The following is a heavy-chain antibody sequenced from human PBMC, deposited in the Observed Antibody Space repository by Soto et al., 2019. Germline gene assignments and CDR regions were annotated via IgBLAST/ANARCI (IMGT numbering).Heavy chain of an antibody. Sequence: GSLRLSCAASGFTFSSYAMSWVRQAPGKGLEWVSAISGSGGSTYYADSVKGRFTISRDNSKNTLYLQMNSLRAEDTAVYYCATTYYYDSSGYYPFDYWGQGTLVTVSS. CDR1: GFTFSSYA. CDR2: ISGSGGST. CDR3: ATTYYYDSSGYYPFDY. V-gene: IGHV3-23*01. J-gene: IGHJ4*02. D-gene: IGHD3-22*01.